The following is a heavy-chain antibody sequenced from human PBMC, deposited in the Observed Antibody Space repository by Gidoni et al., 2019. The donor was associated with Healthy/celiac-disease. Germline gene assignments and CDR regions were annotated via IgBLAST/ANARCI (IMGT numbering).Heavy chain of an antibody. J-gene: IGHJ5*02. CDR1: GFTFSSYA. CDR2: ISGSGGST. CDR3: AKEKGSSWSRGDWFDP. Sequence: EVQLLESGGGLVQPGGSLRLSCAASGFTFSSYAMSWVRQAPGKGLEWVSAISGSGGSTYYADPVKGRFTISRDNSKNTLYLQMNSLRAEDTAVYYCAKEKGSSWSRGDWFDPWGQGTLVTVSS. D-gene: IGHD6-13*01. V-gene: IGHV3-23*01.